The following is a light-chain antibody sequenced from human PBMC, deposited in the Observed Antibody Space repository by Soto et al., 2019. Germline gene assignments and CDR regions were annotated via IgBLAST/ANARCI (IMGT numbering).Light chain of an antibody. CDR2: EVS. Sequence: QSVLTQPASVSGSPGQSITISCTGTSSDVGGYNYVSWYQQHPGKAPKLMIYEVSNRPSGVSNRFSGSKSGNTASLTISGLQAEDDADYYCSSYTSSSTYVFGTGTKGTVL. CDR3: SSYTSSSTYV. CDR1: SSDVGGYNY. V-gene: IGLV2-14*01. J-gene: IGLJ1*01.